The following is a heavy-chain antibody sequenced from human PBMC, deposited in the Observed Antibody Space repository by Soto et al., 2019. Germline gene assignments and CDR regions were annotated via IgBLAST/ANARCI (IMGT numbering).Heavy chain of an antibody. CDR2: IYHSGST. D-gene: IGHD3-3*01. V-gene: IGHV4-30-2*01. J-gene: IGHJ5*02. CDR3: ARGSGKRITIFGVVHNWFDP. CDR1: GGSISSGGYS. Sequence: SETLSLTCAVSGGSISSGGYSWSWIRQPPGKGLEWIGYIYHSGSTYYNPPLKSRVTISVDRSKNQFSLKLSSVTAADTAVYYCARGSGKRITIFGVVHNWFDPWGQGTLVTVSS.